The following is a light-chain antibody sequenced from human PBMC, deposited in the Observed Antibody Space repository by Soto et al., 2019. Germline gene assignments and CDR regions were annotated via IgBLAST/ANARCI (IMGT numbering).Light chain of an antibody. Sequence: QAVVTQPSSASGTPGQRVTISCSGSSSNIGGNYVYWYQQLPGTAPKLLIYRNNQRPSGAPDRFSGSKSGTSASLAISGLRSEDEADYYCASWDDSLSGRVFGGGTKLTVL. CDR1: SSNIGGNY. CDR2: RNN. V-gene: IGLV1-47*01. CDR3: ASWDDSLSGRV. J-gene: IGLJ3*02.